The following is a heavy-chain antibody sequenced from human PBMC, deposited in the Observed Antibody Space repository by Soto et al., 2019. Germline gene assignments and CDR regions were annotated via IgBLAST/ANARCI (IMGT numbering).Heavy chain of an antibody. CDR2: TNPKTGSA. CDR1: GYTFSDYY. V-gene: IGHV1-2*02. Sequence: VQLVQSGAEVKRPGASVKVSCKPSGYTFSDYYLHWVRQAPGRGLEWMGWTNPKTGSANYAQKFQGRVTLTRDTSIGTAYMELNSLTSDDTAVYFCAKTQGPLAEIVVHPSSIWCLEYWGQGTLVTVFS. D-gene: IGHD2-8*01. CDR3: AKTQGPLAEIVVHPSSIWCLEY. J-gene: IGHJ4*02.